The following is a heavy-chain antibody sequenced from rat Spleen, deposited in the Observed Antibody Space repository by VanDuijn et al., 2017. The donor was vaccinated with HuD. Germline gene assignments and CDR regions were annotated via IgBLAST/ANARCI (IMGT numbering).Heavy chain of an antibody. Sequence: QVQLKESGPGLVQPSQTLSPTCTVSGFSLTSYHVSWVRQPPGKGLEWMGVIWTGGSTAYNSLLKSRLSITRDISESQVFLKMTSRQTEDTATYYCVRADRESYAHFDHWGQGVMVTASS. D-gene: IGHD1-12*01. V-gene: IGHV2-43*01. CDR3: VRADRESYAHFDH. J-gene: IGHJ2*01. CDR1: GFSLTSYH. CDR2: IWTGGST.